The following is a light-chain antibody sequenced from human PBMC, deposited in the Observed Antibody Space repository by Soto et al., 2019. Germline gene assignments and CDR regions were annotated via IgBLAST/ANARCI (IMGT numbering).Light chain of an antibody. J-gene: IGKJ2*01. V-gene: IGKV3-20*01. Sequence: EIVLTQSPGTLSLSPGERATLSCRASQSVSSTYFAWYQQKPGQAPRLLIYGASSRATGIPDRFSGSGSGTDFTLTISRLEPEDFAVYYCPQYGSSPQTFGQGTKVEIK. CDR3: PQYGSSPQT. CDR2: GAS. CDR1: QSVSSTY.